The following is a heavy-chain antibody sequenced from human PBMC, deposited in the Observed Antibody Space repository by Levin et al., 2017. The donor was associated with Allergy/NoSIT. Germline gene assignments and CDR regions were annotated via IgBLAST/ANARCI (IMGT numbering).Heavy chain of an antibody. Sequence: SETLSLTCIVSGGSISSDDFWWTLIRQPPGKGLEWIGYISYSGPTYYNPSLRSRVTMSVDPSKNQFSLKLSSVTAADTAMYYCARYTSPAGHYFDSWGQGTLVTVSS. J-gene: IGHJ4*02. D-gene: IGHD6-19*01. V-gene: IGHV4-30-4*01. CDR3: ARYTSPAGHYFDS. CDR1: GGSISSDDFW. CDR2: ISYSGPT.